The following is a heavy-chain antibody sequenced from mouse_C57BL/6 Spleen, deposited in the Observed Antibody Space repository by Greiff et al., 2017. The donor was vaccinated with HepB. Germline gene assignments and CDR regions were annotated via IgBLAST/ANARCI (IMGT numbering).Heavy chain of an antibody. V-gene: IGHV7-3*01. CDR3: ARVYYSNYGGAMDY. Sequence: EVQLVESGGGLVQPGGSLSLSCAASGFTFTDYYMSWVRQPPGKALEWLGFIRNKANGYTTEYSASVKGRFTISRDNSQSILYLQMNALRAEDSATYYCARVYYSNYGGAMDYWGQGTSVTVSS. CDR1: GFTFTDYY. D-gene: IGHD2-5*01. J-gene: IGHJ4*01. CDR2: IRNKANGYTT.